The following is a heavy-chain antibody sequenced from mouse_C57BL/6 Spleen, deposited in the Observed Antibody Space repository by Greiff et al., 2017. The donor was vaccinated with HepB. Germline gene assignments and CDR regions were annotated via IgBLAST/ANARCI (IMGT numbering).Heavy chain of an antibody. J-gene: IGHJ3*01. CDR2: ISDGGSYT. CDR1: GFTFSSYA. Sequence: EVMLVESGGGLVKPGGSLKLSCAASGFTFSSYAMSWVRQTPEKRLEWVATISDGGSYTYYPDNVKGRFTISRDNAKNNLYLQMSHLKSEDTAMYYCARDSSGYVPFAYWGQGTLVTVSA. CDR3: ARDSSGYVPFAY. V-gene: IGHV5-4*01. D-gene: IGHD3-2*02.